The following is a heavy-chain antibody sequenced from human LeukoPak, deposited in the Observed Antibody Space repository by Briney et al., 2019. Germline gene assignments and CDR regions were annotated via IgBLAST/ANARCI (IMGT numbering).Heavy chain of an antibody. CDR3: AREFDSSGSDY. D-gene: IGHD3-22*01. J-gene: IGHJ4*02. V-gene: IGHV1-69*13. Sequence: GASVKVSCKASGYTFTNYGISWVRQAPGQGLEWMGGIIPIFGTANYAQKFQGRVTITADESTSTAYMELSSLRSEDTAVYYCAREFDSSGSDYWGQGTLVTVSS. CDR2: IIPIFGTA. CDR1: GYTFTNYG.